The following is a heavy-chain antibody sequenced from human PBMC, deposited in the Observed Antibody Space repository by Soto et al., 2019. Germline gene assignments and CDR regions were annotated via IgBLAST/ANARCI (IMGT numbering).Heavy chain of an antibody. CDR3: ARHPGIAAAGIGPNYYYYYGMDV. J-gene: IGHJ6*02. Sequence: PGESLKISCKGSGYSFTSYWISWVRQMPGKGLEWMGRIDPSDSYTNYSPSFQGHVTISADKSIGTAYLQWSSLKASDTAMYYCARHPGIAAAGIGPNYYYYYGMDVWGQGTTVTVSS. CDR2: IDPSDSYT. CDR1: GYSFTSYW. D-gene: IGHD6-13*01. V-gene: IGHV5-10-1*01.